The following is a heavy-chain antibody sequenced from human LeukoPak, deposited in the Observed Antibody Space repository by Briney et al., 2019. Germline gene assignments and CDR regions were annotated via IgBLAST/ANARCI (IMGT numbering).Heavy chain of an antibody. CDR1: GFTFRSAW. V-gene: IGHV3-23*01. CDR2: ISPTSGTT. J-gene: IGHJ4*02. D-gene: IGHD6-6*01. CDR3: ANLVRSSSRDY. Sequence: GGSLRLSCVASGFTFRSAWMSWVRQAPGKGLDWVSAISPTSGTTFYADSVKGRFTVSRDNSKNTVYLQMNSLRAEDTAVYYCANLVRSSSRDYWGQGTLVTVSS.